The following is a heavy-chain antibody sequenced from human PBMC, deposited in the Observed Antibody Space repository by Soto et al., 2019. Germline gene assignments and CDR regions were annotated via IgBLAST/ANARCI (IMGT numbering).Heavy chain of an antibody. CDR1: GFTFSSYA. CDR2: ISGSGGST. CDR3: AKDQWGALEDIVVDFDY. Sequence: PGGSLRLSCAASGFTFSSYAMSWVRQAPGKGLEWVSAISGSGGSTYYADSVKGRFTISRDNSKNTLYLQMNSLRAEDTAVYYCAKDQWGALEDIVVDFDYWGQGTLVTVSS. D-gene: IGHD2-15*01. J-gene: IGHJ4*02. V-gene: IGHV3-23*01.